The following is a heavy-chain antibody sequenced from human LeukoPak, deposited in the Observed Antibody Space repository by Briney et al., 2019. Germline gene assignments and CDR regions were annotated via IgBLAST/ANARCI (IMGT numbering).Heavy chain of an antibody. Sequence: SETLSLTCTVSGGSISSSSYYWGWIRQPLGKGLEWIGSIVYSGSTYYNPSLKSRVTISADTSENQFSLKLSSVTAADTAVYYCARHFFDWFRMKWFDPWGQGTLVTVSS. CDR1: GGSISSSSYY. CDR2: IVYSGST. J-gene: IGHJ5*02. D-gene: IGHD3-9*01. V-gene: IGHV4-39*01. CDR3: ARHFFDWFRMKWFDP.